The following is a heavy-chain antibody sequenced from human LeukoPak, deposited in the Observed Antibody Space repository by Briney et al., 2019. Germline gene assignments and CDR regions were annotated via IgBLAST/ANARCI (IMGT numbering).Heavy chain of an antibody. V-gene: IGHV3-33*01. CDR1: GISFSSHG. CDR2: IWYDGSNI. J-gene: IGHJ4*02. CDR3: ARDEGIAVAGTIGY. Sequence: SGGSLRLSCAASGISFSSHGMHWVRQAPGKGLEWVAVIWYDGSNIYYADSVEGRFTISRDNSKNSLYLQMNSLRAEDTAVYYCARDEGIAVAGTIGYWGQGTLVTVSS. D-gene: IGHD6-19*01.